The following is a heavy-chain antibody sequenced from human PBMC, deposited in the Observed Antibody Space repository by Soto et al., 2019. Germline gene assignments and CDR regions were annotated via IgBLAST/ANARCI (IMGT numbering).Heavy chain of an antibody. V-gene: IGHV4-31*03. D-gene: IGHD3-22*01. CDR3: ARGVDSSGPNDY. CDR2: IYYSGST. J-gene: IGHJ4*02. Sequence: SETLSLTCSVSGGSISSGGYYWSGSRQHPGKGLEWIGYIYYSGSTYYNPSLKSRVTISVDTSKNQFSLKLSSVTAADTAVYYCARGVDSSGPNDYWGQGTLVTAPQ. CDR1: GGSISSGGYY.